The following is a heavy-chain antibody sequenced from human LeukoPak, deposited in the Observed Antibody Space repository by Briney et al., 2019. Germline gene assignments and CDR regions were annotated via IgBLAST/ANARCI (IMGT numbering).Heavy chain of an antibody. Sequence: GRSLRLSCAASGFTFSSYAMHWVRQAPGKGLEWVAVISYDGSNKYYADSVKGRFTISRDNSKNTLYLQMNSLRAEDTAVYYCARVAAPYYYYYYGMDVWGQGTTVTVSS. J-gene: IGHJ6*02. V-gene: IGHV3-30-3*01. CDR2: ISYDGSNK. CDR3: ARVAAPYYYYYYGMDV. D-gene: IGHD2-15*01. CDR1: GFTFSSYA.